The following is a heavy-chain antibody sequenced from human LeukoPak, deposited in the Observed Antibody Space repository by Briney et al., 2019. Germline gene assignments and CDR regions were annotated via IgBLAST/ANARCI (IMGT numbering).Heavy chain of an antibody. CDR3: ARVGGSIAHYYYYYMDV. V-gene: IGHV4-38-2*02. J-gene: IGHJ6*03. D-gene: IGHD2-21*01. Sequence: SETLSLTCTVSGYSISSGYYWGRIRQPPGKGLEWIGSIHHSGSTYYNPSLKSRVTISVDTSKNQFSLKLSSVTAADTAVYYCARVGGSIAHYYYYYMDVWGKGTTVTVSS. CDR1: GYSISSGYY. CDR2: IHHSGST.